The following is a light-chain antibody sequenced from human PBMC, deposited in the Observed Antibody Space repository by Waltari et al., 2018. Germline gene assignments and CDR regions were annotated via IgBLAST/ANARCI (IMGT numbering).Light chain of an antibody. Sequence: SSELTQDTAVSVAFGQTVTITCQGDSCRRYAASWDQQKPGQAPILVIYDTNNRPSGIPDRFSGSSSGNTASLTISGTQAEDEADYYCNSRDSSGNHWVFGGGTKLTVL. J-gene: IGLJ3*02. CDR1: SCRRYA. CDR2: DTN. CDR3: NSRDSSGNHWV. V-gene: IGLV3-19*01.